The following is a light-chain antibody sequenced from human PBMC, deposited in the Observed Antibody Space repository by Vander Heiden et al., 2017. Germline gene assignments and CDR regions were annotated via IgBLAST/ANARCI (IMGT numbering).Light chain of an antibody. Sequence: SYVLTQPPSVSVAPGQTARITCGGNNIGSKSVHWYQQKPGQAPVLLVYDDSDRPSGIPDRFSGSNSGNTATLTISRVEAGDEADYYCQVWDSSSDVVFGGGTKLTVL. CDR2: DDS. J-gene: IGLJ2*01. V-gene: IGLV3-21*02. CDR3: QVWDSSSDVV. CDR1: NIGSKS.